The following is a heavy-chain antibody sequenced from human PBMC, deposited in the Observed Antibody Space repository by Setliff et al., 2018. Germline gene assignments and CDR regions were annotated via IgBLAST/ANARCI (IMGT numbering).Heavy chain of an antibody. CDR1: GFTFSSYW. CDR3: AKYGDSHGSPPY. CDR2: IKQDGSNK. J-gene: IGHJ4*02. D-gene: IGHD4-17*01. Sequence: GGSLRLSCAASGFTFSSYWMSWVRQAPGKGLEWVANIKQDGSNKYYADSVKGRFTISRDNSKNTLYLQMNSLRAEDTAVYYCAKYGDSHGSPPYWGQGTLVTVSS. V-gene: IGHV3-7*01.